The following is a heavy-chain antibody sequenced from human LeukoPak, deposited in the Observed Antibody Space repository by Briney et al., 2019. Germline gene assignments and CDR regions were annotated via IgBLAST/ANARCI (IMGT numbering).Heavy chain of an antibody. CDR3: ARPYGSGSYYSDY. CDR1: GYTFTGYY. D-gene: IGHD3-10*01. CDR2: INPNSGGT. J-gene: IGHJ4*02. Sequence: ASVKVSCKASGYTFTGYYMHWLRQAPGQGLEWMGRINPNSGGTNYAQKFQGRVTMTRDTSISTAYVELSRLRSDDTAVYYCARPYGSGSYYSDYWGQGTLVTVSS. V-gene: IGHV1-2*06.